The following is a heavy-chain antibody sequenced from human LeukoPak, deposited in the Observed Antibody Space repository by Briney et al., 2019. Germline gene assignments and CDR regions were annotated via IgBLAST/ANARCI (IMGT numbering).Heavy chain of an antibody. V-gene: IGHV2-5*02. CDR3: AHRSHYYDSSLFDY. CDR1: GFSLSTSGVG. Sequence: SGPTLVNPTQTLTLTCTFSGFSLSTSGVGVGWIRQPPGKALEWLALIYWDDDKRYSPSPKSRLTITKDTSKNQVVLTMTNMDPVDTATYYCAHRSHYYDSSLFDYWGQGTLVTVSS. D-gene: IGHD3-22*01. CDR2: IYWDDDK. J-gene: IGHJ4*02.